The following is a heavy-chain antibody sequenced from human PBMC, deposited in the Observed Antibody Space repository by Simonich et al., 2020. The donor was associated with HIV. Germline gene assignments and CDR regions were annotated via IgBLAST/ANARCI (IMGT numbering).Heavy chain of an antibody. Sequence: EVQLVQSGAEVKKPGESLKISCKGSGYSFTSYWIGWVRQMPGKGLEWMWISYPGDSDTRYSPSFQGQVTISADKSISTAYLQWSSLKASDTAMYYCVRRLAVAGTYWYFDLWGRGTLVTVSS. CDR2: SYPGDSDT. J-gene: IGHJ2*01. CDR3: VRRLAVAGTYWYFDL. V-gene: IGHV5-51*03. CDR1: GYSFTSYW. D-gene: IGHD6-19*01.